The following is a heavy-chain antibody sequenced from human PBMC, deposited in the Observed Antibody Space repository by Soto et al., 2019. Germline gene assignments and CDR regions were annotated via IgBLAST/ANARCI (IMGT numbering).Heavy chain of an antibody. D-gene: IGHD4-17*01. V-gene: IGHV3-48*01. CDR1: GFTFSSYS. J-gene: IGHJ4*02. Sequence: EVPLVESGGGLVQPGGSLRLSCAASGFTFSSYSMNWVRQAPGKGLEWVSYISSSSTIYYADSVKGRFTISRDNAKNSLYLHMNSLRAEDTAVYYCARDLNYGLFDYWGQGTLVTVSP. CDR2: ISSSSTI. CDR3: ARDLNYGLFDY.